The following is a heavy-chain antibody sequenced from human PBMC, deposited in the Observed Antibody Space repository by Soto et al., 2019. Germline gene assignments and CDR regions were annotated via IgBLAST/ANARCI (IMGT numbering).Heavy chain of an antibody. V-gene: IGHV3-23*01. CDR1: GFTFSRHA. J-gene: IGHJ3*02. CDR2: LSDSGGSI. D-gene: IGHD3-22*01. Sequence: GGSLRLSCTASGFTFSRHAMTWVRQAPGKGLEWVSGLSDSGGSIYYADSVKGRFTISRDNSMNTLYLQMNTLRAEDTAVYYCARDLGYYDSSGRRSAFDIWGQGTMVTVSS. CDR3: ARDLGYYDSSGRRSAFDI.